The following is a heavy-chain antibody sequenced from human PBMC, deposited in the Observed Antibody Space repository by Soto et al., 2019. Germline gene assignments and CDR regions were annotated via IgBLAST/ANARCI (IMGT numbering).Heavy chain of an antibody. CDR3: ARKEDIVLMVYAK. V-gene: IGHV4-30-4*01. CDR1: GGSISSGDYY. Sequence: SETLSLTCAVSGGSISSGDYYWSWIRQPPGKGLEWIGYIYYSGSTYYNPSLKSRVTISVDTSKNQFSLKLSSVTAADTAVYYCARKEDIVLMVYAKWGQGTLVTVSS. CDR2: IYYSGST. J-gene: IGHJ4*02. D-gene: IGHD2-8*01.